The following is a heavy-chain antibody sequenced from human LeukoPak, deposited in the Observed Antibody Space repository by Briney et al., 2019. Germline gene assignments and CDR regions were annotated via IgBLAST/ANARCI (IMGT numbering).Heavy chain of an antibody. V-gene: IGHV3-23*01. Sequence: QPGGSLRLSCAASGFTFSSYAMSWVRQAPGKGLEWVSSISGSAGSTWYADSVKGRFTISRDNSKNTVYLQMDSLRDDDTAVYYCGKMMTTSDYWGQGTLVTVSS. J-gene: IGHJ4*02. CDR3: GKMMTTSDY. CDR1: GFTFSSYA. D-gene: IGHD4-11*01. CDR2: ISGSAGST.